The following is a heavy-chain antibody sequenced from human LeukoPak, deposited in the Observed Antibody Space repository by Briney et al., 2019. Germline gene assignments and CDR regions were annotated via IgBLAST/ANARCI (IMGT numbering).Heavy chain of an antibody. V-gene: IGHV4-61*02. CDR2: IYKGGST. J-gene: IGHJ4*02. D-gene: IGHD3-22*01. CDR3: ARLRYYYDSSGYLPWWYFDY. CDR1: GDSISSGTYY. Sequence: SETLSLTCTVSGDSISSGTYYWSWIRQPAGKGLEWIGRIYKGGSTNYNPSLKSRLTISVDTSKNQFSLKLSSVTAADTAVYYCARLRYYYDSSGYLPWWYFDYWGQGTLVTVSS.